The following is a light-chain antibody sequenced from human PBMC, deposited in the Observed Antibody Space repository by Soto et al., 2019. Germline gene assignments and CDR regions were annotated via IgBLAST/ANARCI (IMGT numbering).Light chain of an antibody. CDR1: SSDVGGYNF. J-gene: IGLJ2*01. V-gene: IGLV2-14*03. CDR3: NSFTATSTLI. Sequence: QSVLTQPASVSGSPGQSITISCTGSSSDVGGYNFVSWYQQHPGKAPKLLIYDVTNRPSGVSTRFSGSKSGNTASLTVSGLQSEDAADYYCNSFTATSTLIFGGGNKLTVL. CDR2: DVT.